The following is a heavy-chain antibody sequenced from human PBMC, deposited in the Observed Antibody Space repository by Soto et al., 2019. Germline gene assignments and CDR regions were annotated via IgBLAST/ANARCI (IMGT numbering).Heavy chain of an antibody. CDR1: GGSISSYY. D-gene: IGHD3-10*01. J-gene: IGHJ6*02. V-gene: IGHV4-59*01. CDR3: ARVGYGSGSYAYYYYGMDV. CDR2: IYYSGST. Sequence: SETLSLTCTVSGGSISSYYWSWIRQPPGKGLEWIGYIYYSGSTNYNPSLKSRVTISVDASKNQFSLKLSSVTAADTAVYYCARVGYGSGSYAYYYYGMDVWGQGTTVTVSS.